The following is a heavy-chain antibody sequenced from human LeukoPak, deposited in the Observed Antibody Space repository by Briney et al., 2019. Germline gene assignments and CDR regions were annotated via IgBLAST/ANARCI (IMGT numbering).Heavy chain of an antibody. D-gene: IGHD6-19*01. Sequence: GGSLRLSCAASGFTFSSYAMHWVRQAPGKGLEWVAVISYDGSNKYYADSVKGRFTISRDDSKNTLYLQMSTLRAEDTAVYYCAKRHSSGWYYFDYWGQGTLVTVSS. CDR3: AKRHSSGWYYFDY. V-gene: IGHV3-30*04. CDR2: ISYDGSNK. J-gene: IGHJ4*02. CDR1: GFTFSSYA.